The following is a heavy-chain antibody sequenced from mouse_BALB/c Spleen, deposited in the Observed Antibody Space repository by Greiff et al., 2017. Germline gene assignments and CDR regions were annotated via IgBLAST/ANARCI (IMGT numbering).Heavy chain of an antibody. D-gene: IGHD2-1*01. J-gene: IGHJ2*01. Sequence: VQLKESGPGLVKPSQSLSLTCTVTGYSITSDYAWYWIRQFPGNKLEWMGYISYSGSTSYNPTLKSRISITRDTSKNQFFLQLNSVTTEDTATYYCARGDLQEDYFDDWGQGTTVTVSS. V-gene: IGHV3-2*02. CDR2: ISYSGST. CDR3: ARGDLQEDYFDD. CDR1: GYSITSDYA.